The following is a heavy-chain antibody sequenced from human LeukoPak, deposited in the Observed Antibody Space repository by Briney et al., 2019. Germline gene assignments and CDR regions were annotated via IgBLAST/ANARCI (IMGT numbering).Heavy chain of an antibody. Sequence: PGGSLRLSCAASGFTFSSYWMHWVRHAPGKGLVWVSRINSDGSSTSYADSVKGRFTISRDNAKNTLYLQMNSLRAEDTAVYYCARGGYYYDSSGYYQFDYWGRGTLVTVSS. CDR2: INSDGSST. V-gene: IGHV3-74*01. D-gene: IGHD3-22*01. CDR1: GFTFSSYW. J-gene: IGHJ4*02. CDR3: ARGGYYYDSSGYYQFDY.